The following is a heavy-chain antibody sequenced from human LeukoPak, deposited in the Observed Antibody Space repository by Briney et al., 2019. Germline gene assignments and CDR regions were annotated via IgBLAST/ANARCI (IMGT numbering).Heavy chain of an antibody. J-gene: IGHJ5*02. Sequence: PGRSLRLSCVGAGLDFTAYSMHWVRQAPGKGLEWLGIIWHHGSYSYYADSVTGRFTISRDNSKNTVYLQMDSLRVDDTAMYYCARDGKWPKAWFDPWGQGSLVTVSS. D-gene: IGHD5-12*01. CDR2: IWHHGSYS. V-gene: IGHV3-33*01. CDR3: ARDGKWPKAWFDP. CDR1: GLDFTAYS.